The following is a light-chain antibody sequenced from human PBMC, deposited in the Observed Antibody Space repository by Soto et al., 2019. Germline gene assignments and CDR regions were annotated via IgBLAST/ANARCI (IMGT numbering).Light chain of an antibody. Sequence: DIQMTRSPSSLSASVGDRVTITCRASQSIGRYLNWYQQKPGKAPSLLISTTTTLQSEVPSRFSGSGSGTDFTLTITSLQPEDFATYYCQQTYSTIFTFGPGTKVDIK. J-gene: IGKJ3*01. V-gene: IGKV1-39*01. CDR2: TTT. CDR3: QQTYSTIFT. CDR1: QSIGRY.